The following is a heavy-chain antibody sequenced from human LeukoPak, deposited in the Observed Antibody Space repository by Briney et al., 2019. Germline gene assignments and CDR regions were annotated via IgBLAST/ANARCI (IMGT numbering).Heavy chain of an antibody. CDR1: LYTLDNFR. CDR3: ARDRLGGDLTGESLY. J-gene: IGHJ4*02. CDR2: ISAYNGNT. D-gene: IGHD4-17*01. Sequence: SSVTVSFKSSLYTLDNFRLTWVRQAPGQGREWMGCISAYNGNTHYAQKFRGRLTMTTDTSTTTAYLELRSLKSDDTAVYYCARDRLGGDLTGESLYWGQGTLVTVSS. V-gene: IGHV1-18*01.